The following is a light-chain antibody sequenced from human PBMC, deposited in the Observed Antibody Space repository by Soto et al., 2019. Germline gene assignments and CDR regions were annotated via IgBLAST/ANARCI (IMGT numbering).Light chain of an antibody. Sequence: QSALTQPASVSGSPGQSITISCTGTSSDVGGYNYVSWYQQHPGKTPKLMIYDVSNRPSGVSNRFSGSKSGNTAALTISGLQAEDEDDYYCSSNTSSSTVVFGGGTKLTV. CDR1: SSDVGGYNY. V-gene: IGLV2-14*01. J-gene: IGLJ2*01. CDR3: SSNTSSSTVV. CDR2: DVS.